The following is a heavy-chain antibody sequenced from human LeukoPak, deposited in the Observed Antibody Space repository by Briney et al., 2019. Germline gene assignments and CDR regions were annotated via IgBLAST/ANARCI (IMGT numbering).Heavy chain of an antibody. J-gene: IGHJ2*01. D-gene: IGHD3-16*01. CDR1: GGSINNYY. CDR2: IYSSGTT. V-gene: IGHV4-59*01. Sequence: PSETLSLTCTVSGGSINNYYWSWIRQPPGKGLEWIGFIYSSGTTSYNPSLKSRVTISVDTSKNQFSLKLASVTAADAAVYYCARDRWTFGTSSIWYFDLWGRGTLITVSS. CDR3: ARDRWTFGTSSIWYFDL.